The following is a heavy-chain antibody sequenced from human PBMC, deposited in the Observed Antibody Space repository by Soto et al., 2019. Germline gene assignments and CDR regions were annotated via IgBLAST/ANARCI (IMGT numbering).Heavy chain of an antibody. CDR2: ISGYNGQT. Sequence: QVQLVQSGPEVKKPGASVKVACKASAYTFTSYGISWVRQAPGQGLEWMGWISGYNGQTNDAQKFRGRVTITTDASTSTANMKLRSMESDDTATYYCARDERKQLWVEGLNAMAVWGQGTTVTVSS. J-gene: IGHJ6*02. CDR1: AYTFTSYG. CDR3: ARDERKQLWVEGLNAMAV. D-gene: IGHD5-18*01. V-gene: IGHV1-18*01.